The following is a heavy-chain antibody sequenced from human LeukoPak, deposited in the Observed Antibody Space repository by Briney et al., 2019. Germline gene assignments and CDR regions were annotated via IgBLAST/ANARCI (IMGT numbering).Heavy chain of an antibody. V-gene: IGHV1-2*04. D-gene: IGHD2-2*01. Sequence: GASVKVSCQAYGYTFTGYYMHWVRQAPGQGLEWMGWINPNSGGTYSAQKFQGWVTMTRDTSISTAYMELSRLTSDDTAVYYCARANALHCSSTSCLFDYWGQGTLVTVSS. CDR1: GYTFTGYY. CDR2: INPNSGGT. J-gene: IGHJ4*02. CDR3: ARANALHCSSTSCLFDY.